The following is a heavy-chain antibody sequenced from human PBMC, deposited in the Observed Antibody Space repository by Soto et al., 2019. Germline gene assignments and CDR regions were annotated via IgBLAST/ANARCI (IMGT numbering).Heavy chain of an antibody. D-gene: IGHD3-22*01. CDR3: ARDRRYYDSSGYSSLDY. J-gene: IGHJ4*02. V-gene: IGHV4-31*03. Sequence: SETLSLTCTVSGGSISSGGYYWSWIRQHPGKGLEWIGYIYYSGSTYYNPSLKSRVTISVDTSKNQSALKLSSVTAADTAVYYWARDRRYYDSSGYSSLDYWGQGTLVTVS. CDR2: IYYSGST. CDR1: GGSISSGGYY.